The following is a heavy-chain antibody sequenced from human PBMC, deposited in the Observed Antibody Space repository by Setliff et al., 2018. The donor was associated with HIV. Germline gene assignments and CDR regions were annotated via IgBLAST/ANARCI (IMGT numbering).Heavy chain of an antibody. Sequence: ASVKVSCKASGYTFIDYYIHWVRQAPGRGLEWMGWINTDSGITEYAENFQGRVAMTRDTSMSTAYMELNRLTFDDTAVYYCARDPYDTSENPYDPWGQGTLVTVSS. V-gene: IGHV1-2*02. CDR1: GYTFIDYY. CDR2: INTDSGIT. J-gene: IGHJ5*02. D-gene: IGHD3-16*01. CDR3: ARDPYDTSENPYDP.